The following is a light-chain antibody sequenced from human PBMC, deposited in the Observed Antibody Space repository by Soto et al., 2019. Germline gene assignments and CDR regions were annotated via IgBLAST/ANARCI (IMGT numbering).Light chain of an antibody. J-gene: IGKJ1*01. CDR1: QTITRW. CDR3: QQYKSWRT. Sequence: DIQMTQSPSTLSASVGDRVTITCRASQTITRWMAWYQQKPGKAPKLLIYDASTLESGVPSRFSGSRSGTEFTLTISSLQPDDFATYYCQQYKSWRTFGQGTNVEIK. V-gene: IGKV1-5*01. CDR2: DAS.